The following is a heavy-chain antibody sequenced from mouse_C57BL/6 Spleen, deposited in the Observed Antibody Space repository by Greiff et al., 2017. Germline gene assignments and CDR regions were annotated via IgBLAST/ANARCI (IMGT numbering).Heavy chain of an antibody. J-gene: IGHJ4*01. CDR3: ARNCDYDEGYAMDY. CDR2: INPNNGGT. V-gene: IGHV1-26*01. Sequence: VPLQQSGPELVKPGASVKISCKASGYTFTDYYMNWVKQSHGQSLEWIGDINPNNGGTSYNQKFKGKATLTVDKSSSTAYMELRSLTSEDSAVYYCARNCDYDEGYAMDYWGQGTSVTVSS. CDR1: GYTFTDYY. D-gene: IGHD2-4*01.